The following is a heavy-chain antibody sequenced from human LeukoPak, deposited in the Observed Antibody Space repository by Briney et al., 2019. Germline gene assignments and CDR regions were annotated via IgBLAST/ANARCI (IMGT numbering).Heavy chain of an antibody. CDR3: ARHGYSYNGVDY. CDR1: GFTVSSNY. V-gene: IGHV3-53*01. CDR2: IYRSGGT. D-gene: IGHD5-18*01. Sequence: GGSLRLSCAASGFTVSSNYMSWVRQAPGKGLEWVSVIYRSGGTYYADSVKGRFTISRDNSKNTLYLQMNSLRAEDTAVYFCARHGYSYNGVDYWGQGTLVTVSS. J-gene: IGHJ4*02.